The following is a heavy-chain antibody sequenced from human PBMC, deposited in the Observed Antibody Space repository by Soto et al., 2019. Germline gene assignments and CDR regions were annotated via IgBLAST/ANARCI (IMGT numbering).Heavy chain of an antibody. CDR3: ASGHYHDSTGSYPAEYFQY. J-gene: IGHJ1*01. Sequence: SVKVSCKASGGTFSSYVISWVRQAPGQGLEWMGGIIPFFDTANYAQKFQGRVTISAAESTSTAYMELHSLRSEDTAVYYCASGHYHDSTGSYPAEYFQYWGQGTPLTVSS. CDR2: IIPFFDTA. CDR1: GGTFSSYV. D-gene: IGHD3-22*01. V-gene: IGHV1-69*13.